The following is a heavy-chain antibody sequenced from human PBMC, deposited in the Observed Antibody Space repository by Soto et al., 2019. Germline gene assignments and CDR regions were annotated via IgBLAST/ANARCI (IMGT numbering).Heavy chain of an antibody. D-gene: IGHD5-18*01. CDR1: VFPFSNAW. V-gene: IGHV3-15*01. CDR2: IKSKTDGGTT. CDR3: YTAMVAGYYYYMDV. J-gene: IGHJ6*03. Sequence: PGGVPALSCAASVFPFSNAWMSWVRQAPGKGLEWVGRIKSKTDGGTTDYAAPVKGRFTISRDDSKNTLYLQMNSLKTEDTAVYYCYTAMVAGYYYYMDVWGKGTTVTVSS.